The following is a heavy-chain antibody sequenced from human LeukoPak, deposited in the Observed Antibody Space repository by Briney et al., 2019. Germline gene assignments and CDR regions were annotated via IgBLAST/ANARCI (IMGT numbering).Heavy chain of an antibody. CDR3: TRTHLIVPNYYFDF. V-gene: IGHV4-39*07. J-gene: IGHJ4*02. CDR2: VFYNGAT. D-gene: IGHD2/OR15-2a*01. Sequence: SETLSLTCIVSGGSISSSIYYWAWVRQPPGKGLEWIGTVFYNGATQYSPSLRSRVTISIDKSKNQFSLNLKSVTAADTAVYFCTRTHLIVPNYYFDFWGQGARVTVSS. CDR1: GGSISSSIYY.